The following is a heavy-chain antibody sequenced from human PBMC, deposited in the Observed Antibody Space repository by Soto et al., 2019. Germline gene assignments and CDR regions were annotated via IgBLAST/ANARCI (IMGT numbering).Heavy chain of an antibody. CDR1: GGTFSSYA. V-gene: IGHV1-69*13. J-gene: IGHJ6*02. D-gene: IGHD3-10*01. CDR3: AHGYYYGSGSPFYYYYYGMDV. Sequence: GASVKVSCKASGGTFSSYAISWVRQAPGQGLEWMGGIIPIFGTANYAQKFQGRVTITADESTSTAYMELSSLRSEDTAVYYCAHGYYYGSGSPFYYYYYGMDVWGQGTTVTVSS. CDR2: IIPIFGTA.